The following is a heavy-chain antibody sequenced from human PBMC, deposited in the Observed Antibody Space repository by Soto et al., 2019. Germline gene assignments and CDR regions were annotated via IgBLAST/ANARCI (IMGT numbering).Heavy chain of an antibody. J-gene: IGHJ6*02. CDR3: ARALYGSGVLDV. Sequence: PSETLSLTCAVYAGSFSHYYWNWIRQSPGKGLEWIGKIKHSGSSNYNPSLRSRVSISVDMSKNQFSLKLGSVTAADTAVYFRARALYGSGVLDVWGQGTTVTVSS. CDR1: AGSFSHYY. CDR2: IKHSGSS. D-gene: IGHD3-10*01. V-gene: IGHV4-34*01.